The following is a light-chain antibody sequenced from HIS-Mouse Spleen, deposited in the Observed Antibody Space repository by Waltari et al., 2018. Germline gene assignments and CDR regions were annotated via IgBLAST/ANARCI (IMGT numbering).Light chain of an antibody. CDR1: SSDVGGYNY. CDR3: SSYTSSSTLGV. Sequence: QSALTQPASVSGSPGQSITISCTGTSSDVGGYNYVSWYQQHPGKAPKLMIYDVSNPPSGVSKRFSGSKSCNTASLTISGLQAEDEADYYCSSYTSSSTLGVFGGGTKLTVL. CDR2: DVS. V-gene: IGLV2-14*03. J-gene: IGLJ2*01.